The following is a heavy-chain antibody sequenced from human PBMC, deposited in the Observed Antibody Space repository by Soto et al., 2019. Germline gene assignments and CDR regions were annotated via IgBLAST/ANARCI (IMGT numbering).Heavy chain of an antibody. CDR1: GGSFSSNP. J-gene: IGHJ4*02. D-gene: IGHD5-18*01. CDR3: ARGGRGYSSAPRYYVDY. V-gene: IGHV1-69*01. CDR2: IIPIFATV. Sequence: QVQLVQSGSEVKKPGSSVKVSCKASGGSFSSNPISWVRQAPGQGLEWMAGIIPIFATVHYAQKFQGRVTITADESTSTAYRELTSLRSEDTAVYFCARGGRGYSSAPRYYVDYWGQGTLVTVSS.